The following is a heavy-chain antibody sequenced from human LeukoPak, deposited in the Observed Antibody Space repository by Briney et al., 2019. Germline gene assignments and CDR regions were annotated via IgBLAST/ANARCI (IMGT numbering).Heavy chain of an antibody. J-gene: IGHJ4*02. CDR3: ATEGHYYDSSGYYYFDY. Sequence: SVKVSCKASGGTFSSYAISWVRQAPGQGLEWMGGIIPIFDTANYAQKFQGRVTITADESTSTAYMELSSLRSEDTAVYYCATEGHYYDSSGYYYFDYWGQGTLVTVSS. D-gene: IGHD3-22*01. CDR2: IIPIFDTA. CDR1: GGTFSSYA. V-gene: IGHV1-69*13.